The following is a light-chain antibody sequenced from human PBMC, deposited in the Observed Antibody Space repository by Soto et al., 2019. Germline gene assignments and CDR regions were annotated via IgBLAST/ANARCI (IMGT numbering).Light chain of an antibody. CDR1: QTVRNNY. CDR3: QQYGRSPLT. J-gene: IGKJ4*01. Sequence: EIVLTQSPGTLSLSPGERATLSCRASQTVRNNYLAWYQQKPGQAPRFLIYDASSRATGIPDRFSGSGSGTAFTLTISRLEPEDFAVYYCQQYGRSPLTFGGGTKVEIK. V-gene: IGKV3-20*01. CDR2: DAS.